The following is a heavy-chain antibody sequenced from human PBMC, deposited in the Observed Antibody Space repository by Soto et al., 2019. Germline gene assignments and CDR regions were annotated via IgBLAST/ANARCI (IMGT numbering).Heavy chain of an antibody. CDR1: GGSISTGGYY. D-gene: IGHD4-17*01. V-gene: IGHV4-31*03. J-gene: IGHJ4*02. CDR3: ARGLSVTLFDN. CDR2: IYYSGST. Sequence: QVQLQESGPGLVKPSQTLSLTCTVSGGSISTGGYYWTWIRQHPGKGLEWIGYIYYSGSTYYNPSLKSRVTISVDTSKNQFSLKLRSVTAAYTAVYYCARGLSVTLFDNWGQGTLVTVSS.